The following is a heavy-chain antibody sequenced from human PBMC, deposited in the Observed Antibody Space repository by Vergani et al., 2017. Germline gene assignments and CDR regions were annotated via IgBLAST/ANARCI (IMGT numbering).Heavy chain of an antibody. Sequence: QVQLQQSGPGLVKPSQTLSLTCAISGDSVSSTSAAWNWIRPSPSSGLEWLGRTYYRSKWYNDYSVSVKSRITINPDTSKNQFSLQLNSVTPEDTAVYYCARVGVVGRVDWFDPWGQGTLVTVSS. CDR1: GDSVSSTSAA. J-gene: IGHJ5*02. D-gene: IGHD3-10*01. CDR2: TYYRSKWYN. CDR3: ARVGVVGRVDWFDP. V-gene: IGHV6-1*01.